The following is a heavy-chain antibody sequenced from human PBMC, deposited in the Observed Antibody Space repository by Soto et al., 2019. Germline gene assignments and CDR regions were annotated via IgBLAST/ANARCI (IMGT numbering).Heavy chain of an antibody. CDR1: GFTISSRW. CDR3: ARGEGPRMDV. V-gene: IGHV3-74*01. CDR2: INSDESRI. J-gene: IGHJ6*01. Sequence: GGSLRLSCAASGFTISSRWVHWVRQGPGKGLVWVSGINSDESRIVYADSVKGRFTISRDNAKNTMYLQMNSLRAEDTALYYCARGEGPRMDVWGQGTTVTVSS.